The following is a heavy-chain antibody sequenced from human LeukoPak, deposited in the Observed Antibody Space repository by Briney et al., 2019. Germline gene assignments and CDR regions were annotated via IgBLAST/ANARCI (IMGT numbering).Heavy chain of an antibody. CDR3: SRLAARPTGWDY. Sequence: GESLNFSCQGSGYSFPCFWMDWVRQTPGKGLEWMGIIYPGDSDTRYSPSFQGQVPISADKSISTAYLQWRSFKASDTAMYYCSRLAARPTGWDYWGQGTLVTVSS. D-gene: IGHD6-6*01. CDR2: IYPGDSDT. J-gene: IGHJ4*02. CDR1: GYSFPCFW. V-gene: IGHV5-51*01.